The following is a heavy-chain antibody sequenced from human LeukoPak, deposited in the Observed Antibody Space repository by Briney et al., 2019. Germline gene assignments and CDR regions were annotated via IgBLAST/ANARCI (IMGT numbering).Heavy chain of an antibody. CDR3: ARGYCSSTTCYGRGYFEY. Sequence: SETLSLTCTVSGGSISSGHYYWSWIRQPAGKGLEWIGRIYTSGNTKYNPSLESRVTISVDTSKNQFSLKLSSVTAADTAVYYCARGYCSSTTCYGRGYFEYRGQGILVTVSS. CDR2: IYTSGNT. CDR1: GGSISSGHYY. J-gene: IGHJ4*02. D-gene: IGHD2-2*01. V-gene: IGHV4-61*02.